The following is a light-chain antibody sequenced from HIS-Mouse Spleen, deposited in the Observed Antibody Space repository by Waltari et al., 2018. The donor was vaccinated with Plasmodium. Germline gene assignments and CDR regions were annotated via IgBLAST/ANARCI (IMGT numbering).Light chain of an antibody. V-gene: IGLV3-10*01. Sequence: SYELTQPPSVSVSPGQTARITCSGDALPKKYAYWYPQKSGQAPVLVIYEDSKRPSGIPERFSGSSAGTMATWTISGAQVEDEADYYCYSADSSGNHRVVGGGTKLTVL. CDR3: YSADSSGNHRV. J-gene: IGLJ3*02. CDR2: EDS. CDR1: ALPKKY.